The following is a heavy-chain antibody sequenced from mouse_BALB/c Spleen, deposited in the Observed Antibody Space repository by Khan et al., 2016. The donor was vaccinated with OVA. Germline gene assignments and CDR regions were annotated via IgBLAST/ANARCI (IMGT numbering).Heavy chain of an antibody. Sequence: EVQLVESGPGLVKPSQSLSLTCTVTGYSIPSDYAWNWIRQFPGNKLEWMGYISSTGGTSYNPSLKSRISITRDTSKNQFFLQLKSVTAEDTATYYCARSLYYSYGYVLDCWGRGTLVTVSS. CDR1: GYSIPSDYA. CDR3: ARSLYYSYGYVLDC. V-gene: IGHV3-2*02. J-gene: IGHJ4*01. D-gene: IGHD2-14*01. CDR2: ISSTGGT.